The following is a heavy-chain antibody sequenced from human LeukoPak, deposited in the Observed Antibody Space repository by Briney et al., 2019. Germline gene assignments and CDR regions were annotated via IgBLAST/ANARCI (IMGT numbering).Heavy chain of an antibody. D-gene: IGHD3-9*01. CDR2: INSDGSST. V-gene: IGHV3-74*01. Sequence: PGGSLRLSCAASGFTFSSYWMHWVRQAPGKGLVWVSRINSDGSSTSYADSVKGRFTLSRDNAKNTLYLQMNSLRAEDTAVYYCARAYDYDILTGYYTRGDNFDYWGQGTLVTVSS. CDR3: ARAYDYDILTGYYTRGDNFDY. CDR1: GFTFSSYW. J-gene: IGHJ4*02.